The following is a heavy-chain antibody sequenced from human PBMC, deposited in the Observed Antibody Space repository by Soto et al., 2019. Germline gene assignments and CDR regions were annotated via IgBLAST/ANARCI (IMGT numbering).Heavy chain of an antibody. V-gene: IGHV4-34*01. CDR1: GGSFSGYY. Sequence: SETLSLTCAVYGGSFSGYYWSWIRQPPGKGLEWIGEINHSGSTNYNPSLKSRVTISVDTSKNQFSLKLSSVTAADTAVYYCATIRYYDFWSGYYPYYFDYWGQGTLVTVSS. CDR3: ATIRYYDFWSGYYPYYFDY. D-gene: IGHD3-3*01. J-gene: IGHJ4*02. CDR2: INHSGST.